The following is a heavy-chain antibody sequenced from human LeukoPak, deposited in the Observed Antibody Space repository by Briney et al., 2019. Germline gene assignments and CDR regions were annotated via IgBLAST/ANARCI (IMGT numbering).Heavy chain of an antibody. CDR1: GYTFTGYY. V-gene: IGHV1-2*06. CDR2: INPNSGGT. CDR3: ATSVGATPTFDY. D-gene: IGHD1-26*01. Sequence: ASVKVSCKASGYTFTGYYMHWVRQAPGQGLEWMGLINPNSGGTNYAQKFQGRVTMTRDTSISTAYMELSRLRSDDTAVYYCATSVGATPTFDYWGQGTLVTVSS. J-gene: IGHJ4*02.